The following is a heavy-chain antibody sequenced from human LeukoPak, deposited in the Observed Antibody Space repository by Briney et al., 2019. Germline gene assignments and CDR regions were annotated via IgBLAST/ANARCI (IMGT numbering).Heavy chain of an antibody. CDR2: IYYSGST. CDR3: ARDMVAAGNWFDP. J-gene: IGHJ5*02. Sequence: PSETLSLTCTVSGGSISSYYWSWIRQPPGKGLEWIGYIYYSGSTNYNPSLKSRVTISVDTPKNQFSLKLSSVTAADTAVYYCARDMVAAGNWFDPWGQGTLVTVSS. V-gene: IGHV4-59*01. D-gene: IGHD2-15*01. CDR1: GGSISSYY.